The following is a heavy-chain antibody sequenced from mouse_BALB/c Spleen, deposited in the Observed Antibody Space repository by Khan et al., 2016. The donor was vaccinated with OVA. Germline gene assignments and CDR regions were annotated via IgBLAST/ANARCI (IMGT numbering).Heavy chain of an antibody. CDR1: GFSLSDYD. J-gene: IGHJ4*01. V-gene: IGHV2-6-5*01. Sequence: QVQLKQSGPGLVAPSQSLSITCTVSGFSLSDYDVSWIRQPPGKGLEWLGVIWGGGSTYYNSALKSRLSISKDNSKSQVFLKMNSHQTDDTAIYYCARGLGSYYLALDYWGQGTSVTVSS. CDR2: IWGGGST. D-gene: IGHD3-3*01. CDR3: ARGLGSYYLALDY.